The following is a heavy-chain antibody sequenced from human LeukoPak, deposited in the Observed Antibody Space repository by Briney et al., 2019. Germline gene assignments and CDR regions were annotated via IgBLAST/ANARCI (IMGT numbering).Heavy chain of an antibody. V-gene: IGHV3-21*01. CDR2: ISSSSSYI. D-gene: IGHD3-22*01. J-gene: IGHJ4*02. CDR1: GFTFSSYS. Sequence: PGGSLRLSCAASGFTFSSYSMNWVRQAPGKGLEWVSSISSSSSYIYYADSVKGRFTISRDNAKNSLYLQMNSLRAEDTAVYYCASWRHSSGYYYRTDYWGQGTLVTVSS. CDR3: ASWRHSSGYYYRTDY.